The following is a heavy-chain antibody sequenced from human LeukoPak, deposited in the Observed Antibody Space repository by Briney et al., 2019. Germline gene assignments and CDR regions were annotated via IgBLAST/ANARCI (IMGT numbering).Heavy chain of an antibody. J-gene: IGHJ6*02. CDR3: ARTVVVTARNYYYYGMDV. V-gene: IGHV1-69*13. CDR1: GGTFSSYA. Sequence: SVKVSCKASGGTFSSYAISWERQAPGQGLEWMGGIIPIFGTANYAQKFQGRVTITADESTSTAYTELSSLRSEDTAVYYCARTVVVTARNYYYYGMDVWGQGTTVTVSS. D-gene: IGHD2-21*02. CDR2: IIPIFGTA.